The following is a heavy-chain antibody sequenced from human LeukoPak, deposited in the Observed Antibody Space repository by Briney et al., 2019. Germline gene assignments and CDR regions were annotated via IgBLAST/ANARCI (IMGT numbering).Heavy chain of an antibody. V-gene: IGHV3-23*01. CDR1: GFTFSGSE. D-gene: IGHD6-13*01. Sequence: GGSLRLSCAASGFTFSGSEMHWVRQAPGKGLEWVSAISGSGGSTYYADSVKGRFTISRDNSKNTLYLQMNSLRAEDTAVYYCAKFVGSRRFDPWGQGTLVTVSS. CDR2: ISGSGGST. J-gene: IGHJ5*02. CDR3: AKFVGSRRFDP.